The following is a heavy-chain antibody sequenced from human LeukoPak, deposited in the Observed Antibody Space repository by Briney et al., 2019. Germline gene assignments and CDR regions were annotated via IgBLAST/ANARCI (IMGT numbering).Heavy chain of an antibody. Sequence: GGSLRLSCAASGFTFSTYTMNWVRQAPGKGLEWVSSITSGSSYIYYADSVKGRFTISRDNAKNSLYLQMNSLRAEDTAVYYCGRGGSYFDYWGQGPLVPVSP. CDR1: GFTFSTYT. V-gene: IGHV3-21*01. J-gene: IGHJ4*02. D-gene: IGHD1-26*01. CDR2: ITSGSSYI. CDR3: GRGGSYFDY.